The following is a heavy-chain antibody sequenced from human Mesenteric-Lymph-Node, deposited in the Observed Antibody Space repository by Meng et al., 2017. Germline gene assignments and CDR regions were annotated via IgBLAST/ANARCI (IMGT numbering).Heavy chain of an antibody. Sequence: QVQLVQSGAEVKKPGASVRVSCKASGYIFTDYYIHWVRQAPGQGLEWMGRIHPNSGGTTYVQKFQGRVTMTRDTSISTAYMELSWLRSDDTAVYFCARDLMPYDVLTGYYKTPFDYWGQGTLVTVSS. J-gene: IGHJ4*02. V-gene: IGHV1-2*06. D-gene: IGHD3-9*01. CDR3: ARDLMPYDVLTGYYKTPFDY. CDR2: IHPNSGGT. CDR1: GYIFTDYY.